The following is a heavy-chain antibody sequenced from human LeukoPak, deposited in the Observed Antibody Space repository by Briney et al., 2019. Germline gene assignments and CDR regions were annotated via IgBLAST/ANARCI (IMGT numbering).Heavy chain of an antibody. J-gene: IGHJ3*02. V-gene: IGHV4-34*01. Sequence: PSETLSLTCAVYGGSFSGDYWNWIRQPPGKGLEWIGEIDHSGSTNYNPSLKSRVTISVDTSKNQFSLKLSSVTAADTAVYYCARPHLGRAFDIRGQGTMVTVSS. CDR2: IDHSGST. CDR1: GGSFSGDY. CDR3: ARPHLGRAFDI. D-gene: IGHD3-16*01.